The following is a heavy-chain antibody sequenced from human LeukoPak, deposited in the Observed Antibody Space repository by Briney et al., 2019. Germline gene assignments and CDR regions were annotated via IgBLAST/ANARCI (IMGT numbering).Heavy chain of an antibody. Sequence: GGSLRLSCAASGFTFSSYGMHWVRQAPGKGLEWVALIWYDGSNKYYADSVEGRLTISRDNSKNTLYLQMNSLRAEDTAVYYCAREGPRGNSQFDYWGQGTLVTVSS. D-gene: IGHD2/OR15-2a*01. V-gene: IGHV3-33*01. CDR2: IWYDGSNK. CDR1: GFTFSSYG. CDR3: AREGPRGNSQFDY. J-gene: IGHJ4*02.